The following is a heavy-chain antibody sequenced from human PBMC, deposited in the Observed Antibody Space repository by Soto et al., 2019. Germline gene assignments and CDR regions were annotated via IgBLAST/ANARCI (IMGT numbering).Heavy chain of an antibody. D-gene: IGHD3-3*01. CDR1: GGSISSGGYY. V-gene: IGHV4-31*03. CDR2: IYYSGST. J-gene: IGHJ2*01. Sequence: QEQLQESGPGLVKPSQTLSLTCTVSGGSISSGGYYWSWIRQHPGKGLEWIGYIYYSGSTYYNPSLKSRVTISVDTSKNLFSLKLSSVTVADTAVYYCARFLTGDFWSGSIRYFDLWGRGTLVTVSS. CDR3: ARFLTGDFWSGSIRYFDL.